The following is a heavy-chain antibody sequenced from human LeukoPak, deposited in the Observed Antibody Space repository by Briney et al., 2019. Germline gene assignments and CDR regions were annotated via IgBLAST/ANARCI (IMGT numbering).Heavy chain of an antibody. CDR1: GFTFISYS. CDR3: ARNGEYCTSTSCGDY. V-gene: IGHV3-21*01. D-gene: IGHD2-2*01. Sequence: PGGSLRLSCAASGFTFISYSMNWVRQAPGKGLEWVSSISSSSNYIYYADSVKGRFTISRDNSKNTLYLQMNSLRAEDTAVYYCARNGEYCTSTSCGDYWGQGTLVTVSS. J-gene: IGHJ4*02. CDR2: ISSSSNYI.